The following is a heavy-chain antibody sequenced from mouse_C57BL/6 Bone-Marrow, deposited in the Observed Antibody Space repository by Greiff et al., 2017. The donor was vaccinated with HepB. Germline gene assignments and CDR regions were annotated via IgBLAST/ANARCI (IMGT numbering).Heavy chain of an antibody. CDR2: ISYSGST. D-gene: IGHD2-4*01. Sequence: EVKLQQSGPGLAKPSQTLSLTCSVTGYSITSDYWNWIRKFPGNKLEYMGYISYSGSTYYNPSLKSRISITRDTSKNQYYLQLNSVTTEDTATYYCARSPYDYGSYWYFDVWGTGTTVTVSS. V-gene: IGHV3-8*01. J-gene: IGHJ1*03. CDR3: ARSPYDYGSYWYFDV. CDR1: GYSITSDY.